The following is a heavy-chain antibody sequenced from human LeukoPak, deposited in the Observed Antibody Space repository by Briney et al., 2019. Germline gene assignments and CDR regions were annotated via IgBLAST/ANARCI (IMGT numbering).Heavy chain of an antibody. CDR3: TREGPIAGPDY. Sequence: ASVKVSCKASGYTFTSYAMHWVRQAPGQRLEWMGWINAGNGNTKYSQKFQGRVTITRDTSASTAYMEPSSLRSEDTAVYYCTREGPIAGPDYWGQGTLVTVSS. CDR2: INAGNGNT. J-gene: IGHJ4*02. V-gene: IGHV1-3*01. CDR1: GYTFTSYA. D-gene: IGHD2-15*01.